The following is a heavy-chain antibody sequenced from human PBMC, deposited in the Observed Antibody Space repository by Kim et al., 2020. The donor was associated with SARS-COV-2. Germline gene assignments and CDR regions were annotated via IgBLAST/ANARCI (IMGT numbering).Heavy chain of an antibody. Sequence: YAQKLQGRVTMTTDTSTSTAYMELRSLRSDDTAVYYCARDSSGWRLRLWYWGQGTLVTVSS. CDR3: ARDSSGWRLRLWY. D-gene: IGHD6-19*01. V-gene: IGHV1-18*01. J-gene: IGHJ4*02.